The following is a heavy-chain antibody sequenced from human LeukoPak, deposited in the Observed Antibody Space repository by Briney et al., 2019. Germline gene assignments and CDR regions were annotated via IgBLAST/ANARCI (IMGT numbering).Heavy chain of an antibody. Sequence: SETLSLTCTVSGGSISSYYWSWIRQPAGKGLEWIGRIYTSGSTNYNPSLKSRVTMSVDTSKNQFSLKLSSATAADTAVYYCALHSDYHWFDPWGQGTLVTVSS. CDR3: ALHSDYHWFDP. CDR1: GGSISSYY. J-gene: IGHJ5*02. D-gene: IGHD5-12*01. V-gene: IGHV4-4*07. CDR2: IYTSGST.